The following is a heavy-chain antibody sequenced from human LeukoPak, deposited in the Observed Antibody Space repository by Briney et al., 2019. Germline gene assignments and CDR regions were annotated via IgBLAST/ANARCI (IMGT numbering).Heavy chain of an antibody. CDR2: IRYDGSNK. CDR1: GFTFSTYG. D-gene: IGHD1-1*01. V-gene: IGHV3-30*02. CDR3: AKDKDPWKSTSISDFDY. Sequence: GGSLRLSCAASGFTFSTYGMHWVRQAPGKGLEWVAFIRYDGSNKYYADSVKGRFTISRDDSKNTLYLQMNSLRAEDTAMYFCAKDKDPWKSTSISDFDYWGQGTLVTVSS. J-gene: IGHJ4*02.